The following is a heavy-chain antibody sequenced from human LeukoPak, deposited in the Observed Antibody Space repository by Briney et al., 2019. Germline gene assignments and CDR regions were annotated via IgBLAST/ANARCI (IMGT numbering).Heavy chain of an antibody. CDR2: ISSNGGST. CDR1: GFTFSSYA. Sequence: HPGGSLRLSCAASGFTFSSYAMHWVRQAPGKGLEYVSAISSNGGSTYYANPVKCRFTISRDNSKNTLYLQMGSLRAEDMAVYYCARGPGIQHPQFDYWGQGTLVTVSS. CDR3: ARGPGIQHPQFDY. D-gene: IGHD5-18*01. J-gene: IGHJ4*02. V-gene: IGHV3-64*01.